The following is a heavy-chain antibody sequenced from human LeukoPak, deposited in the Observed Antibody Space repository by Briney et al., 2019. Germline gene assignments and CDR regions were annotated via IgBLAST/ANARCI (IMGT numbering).Heavy chain of an antibody. Sequence: SETLSLTCTVSGGSISSSSYYWGWIRQPPGKGLEWIGSIYYSGSTYYNPSLKSRVTISVDTSKNQFSLKLSFVTAADTAVYYCARAEYHYDFWSGYYTGNFDYWGQGTLVTVSS. CDR2: IYYSGST. CDR3: ARAEYHYDFWSGYYTGNFDY. V-gene: IGHV4-39*01. CDR1: GGSISSSSYY. D-gene: IGHD3-3*01. J-gene: IGHJ4*02.